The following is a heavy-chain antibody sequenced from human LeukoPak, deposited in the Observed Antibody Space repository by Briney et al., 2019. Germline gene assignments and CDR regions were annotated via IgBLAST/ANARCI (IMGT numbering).Heavy chain of an antibody. CDR3: ARRGFVIRSLLLVGFHKEAYYFDY. CDR1: GITLSNYG. Sequence: GGSLRLSCAVSGITLSNYGMSWVRQAPGKGLEWVAGLSGSAGGTNYAAPVKGRFTISRDNAKNTLYLQMSSLRAEDTAVYFCARRGFVIRSLLLVGFHKEAYYFDYWGQGALVTVSS. D-gene: IGHD2-21*01. CDR2: LSGSAGGT. J-gene: IGHJ4*02. V-gene: IGHV3-23*01.